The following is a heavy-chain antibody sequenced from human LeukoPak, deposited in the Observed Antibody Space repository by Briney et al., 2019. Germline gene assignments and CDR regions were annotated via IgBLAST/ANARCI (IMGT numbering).Heavy chain of an antibody. V-gene: IGHV3-23*01. J-gene: IGHJ1*01. CDR3: AKGIVVVPGASDTEYFHY. CDR2: ISGGGGST. Sequence: SGGSLRLSCAASGFTFSNYAMSWVRQAPGKGLEWVSAISGGGGSTYYADSVKGRFTISRDSSKNTLYMQMNSLRAEDTAVYYCAKGIVVVPGASDTEYFHYWGQGTLVTVSS. CDR1: GFTFSNYA. D-gene: IGHD2-2*01.